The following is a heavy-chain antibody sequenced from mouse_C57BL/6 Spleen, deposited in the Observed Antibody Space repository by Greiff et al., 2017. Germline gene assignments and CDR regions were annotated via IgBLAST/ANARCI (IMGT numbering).Heavy chain of an antibody. CDR1: GYTFTSYW. Sequence: VQLQQPGAELVRPGTSVTLSCKASGYTFTSYWMHWVTQRPGQGLEWIGVIDPSDSYTNYNQKFKGKATLTVDTSSSTAYMQLSSLTSEDSAVYYCANYGNYYFDYWGQGTTLTVSS. D-gene: IGHD2-1*01. V-gene: IGHV1-59*01. CDR2: IDPSDSYT. CDR3: ANYGNYYFDY. J-gene: IGHJ2*01.